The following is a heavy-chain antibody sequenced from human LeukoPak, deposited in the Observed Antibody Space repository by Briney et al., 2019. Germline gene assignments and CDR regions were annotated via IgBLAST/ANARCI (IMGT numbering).Heavy chain of an antibody. CDR3: ARDGLRLGYYGMDV. CDR2: IYYSGST. V-gene: IGHV4-59*01. J-gene: IGHJ6*02. Sequence: SETLSLTCTVSGGSISSYYWSWIRQPPEKGLEWIGYIYYSGSTNYNPSLKSRVTISVDTSKNQFSLKLSSVTAADTAVYYCARDGLRLGYYGMDVWGQGTTVTVSS. CDR1: GGSISSYY. D-gene: IGHD5-12*01.